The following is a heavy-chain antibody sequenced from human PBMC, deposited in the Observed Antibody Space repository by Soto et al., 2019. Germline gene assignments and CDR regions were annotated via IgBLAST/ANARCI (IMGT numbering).Heavy chain of an antibody. V-gene: IGHV1-18*01. CDR3: TRELNTESSAYYSFAY. CDR2: VSTNDDRT. CDR1: GYTFTAYG. D-gene: IGHD3-22*01. Sequence: ASVKVSCKTSGYTFTAYGLAWLRQAPGQRPEWMGWVSTNDDRTNYAQKFQGRVTMTTDRSTTTTYMELRRLRADDTAVYYCTRELNTESSAYYSFAYWRQGTLVTVSS. J-gene: IGHJ4*02.